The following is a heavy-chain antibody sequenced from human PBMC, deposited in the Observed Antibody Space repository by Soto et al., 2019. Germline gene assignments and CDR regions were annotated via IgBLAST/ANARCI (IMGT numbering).Heavy chain of an antibody. V-gene: IGHV4-34*01. J-gene: IGHJ6*02. D-gene: IGHD1-7*01. CDR1: GESFSGYY. CDR2: FTDTGNT. Sequence: SETLSLTCAVYGESFSGYYWSWIRQPPGKGLEWVGEFTDTGNTNYNPSLKSRVTISVDTSKNQFSLKLSSVTAADTAVYYCARGGRGWTNYPYYYYYGMDVWGQGTTVTVSS. CDR3: ARGGRGWTNYPYYYYYGMDV.